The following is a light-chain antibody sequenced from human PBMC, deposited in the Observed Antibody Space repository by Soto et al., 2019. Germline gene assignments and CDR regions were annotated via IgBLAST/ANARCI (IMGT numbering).Light chain of an antibody. CDR2: GAS. CDR3: QQYNDWPLT. V-gene: IGKV3-15*01. CDR1: QSVNSN. J-gene: IGKJ4*01. Sequence: EKVMPQSPATLSVSPGERATLSCRASQSVNSNLAWYQQKPGQAPRLLLYGASTRATGIPARFSGSASGTEFTLTISILQSEDSAVYYCQQYNDWPLTFGGGTKVEIK.